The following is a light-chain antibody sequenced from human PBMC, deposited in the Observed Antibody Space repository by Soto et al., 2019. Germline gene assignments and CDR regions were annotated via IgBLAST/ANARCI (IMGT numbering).Light chain of an antibody. Sequence: DIVMTQSPDSLAVSLGERATINCKSSQSVLYSSKNKNNLAWYQQKPGQPPKLLIYWASTRESGVPDRFSGRGSGTDFTLTSSSLQAEVVAVYYCQQYYRPWTFGQGTKVEIK. CDR3: QQYYRPWT. J-gene: IGKJ1*01. CDR1: QSVLYSSKNKNN. CDR2: WAS. V-gene: IGKV4-1*01.